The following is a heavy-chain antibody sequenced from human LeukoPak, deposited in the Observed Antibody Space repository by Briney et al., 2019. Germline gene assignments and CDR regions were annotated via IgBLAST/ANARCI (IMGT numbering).Heavy chain of an antibody. J-gene: IGHJ4*02. D-gene: IGHD3-3*01. V-gene: IGHV3-23*01. CDR1: GFTFSSYA. CDR2: ISGSGGST. Sequence: PGGSLRLSCAASGFTFSSYAMSWVRQAPGKGLEWVSAISGSGGSTYYADSVKGRFTISRDNSKNTLYLQMNSLRAEDTAVYYCATFHLRFLEWLLWGYFDYWGQGTLVTVSS. CDR3: ATFHLRFLEWLLWGYFDY.